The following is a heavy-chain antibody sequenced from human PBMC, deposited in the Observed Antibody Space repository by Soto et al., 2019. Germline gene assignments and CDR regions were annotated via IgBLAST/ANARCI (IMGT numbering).Heavy chain of an antibody. V-gene: IGHV5-10-1*01. D-gene: IGHD2-21*02. CDR1: GYSFAGYW. CDR2: IDPSDSQT. Sequence: GESLKISCKGSGYSFAGYWITWVRQKPGKGLEWMGRIDPSDSQTYYSPSFRGHVTISVTKSITTVFLQWSSLRASDTAMYYCARDSCGGDCYGYYYYGMDVWGQGTTVTVSS. J-gene: IGHJ6*02. CDR3: ARDSCGGDCYGYYYYGMDV.